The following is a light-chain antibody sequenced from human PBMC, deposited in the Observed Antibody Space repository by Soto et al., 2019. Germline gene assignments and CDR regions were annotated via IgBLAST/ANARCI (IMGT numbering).Light chain of an antibody. CDR1: QSVSSSY. J-gene: IGKJ2*01. CDR2: GAS. CDR3: QQYDSSPVT. Sequence: ENVLTQSPGTLSLSPGERATLSCRASQSVSSSYLTWYQQKPGQAPRLLIYGASSRATDIPDRFSGSGSGTEFTLTISRLEPEDFAVYSCQQYDSSPVTFGQGTKLEIK. V-gene: IGKV3-20*01.